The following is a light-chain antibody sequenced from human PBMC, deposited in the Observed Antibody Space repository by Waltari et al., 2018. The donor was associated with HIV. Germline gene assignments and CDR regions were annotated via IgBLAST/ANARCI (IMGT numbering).Light chain of an antibody. V-gene: IGKV3-15*01. J-gene: IGKJ3*01. CDR3: QQYNSWPPRFT. CDR1: QSVSSN. Sequence: EIVMTQSQATLSASPGARAVLSCRASQSVSSNLAWYQQTPGQAPRLLIYAASTRATGIPPRFRGSGSGTEFTLTISGLQSEDFAFYYCQQYNSWPPRFTFGPGTKVDFK. CDR2: AAS.